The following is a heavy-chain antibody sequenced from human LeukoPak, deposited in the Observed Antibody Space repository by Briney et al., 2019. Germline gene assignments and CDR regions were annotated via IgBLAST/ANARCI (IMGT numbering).Heavy chain of an antibody. CDR3: AKEWGTGDYYYYMDV. J-gene: IGHJ6*03. Sequence: GGSLRLSCAASRFTFSDYSMSWVRQAPGKGLEWVSAISGSGGSAYYADSVKGRFTISRDNSKNTLYLQMNSLRAEDTAVYYCAKEWGTGDYYYYMDVWGKGTTVTISS. CDR2: ISGSGGSA. V-gene: IGHV3-23*01. D-gene: IGHD3-16*01. CDR1: RFTFSDYS.